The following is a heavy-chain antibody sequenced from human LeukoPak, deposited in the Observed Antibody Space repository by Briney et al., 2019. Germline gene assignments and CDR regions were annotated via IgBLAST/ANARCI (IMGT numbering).Heavy chain of an antibody. D-gene: IGHD4-17*01. CDR3: ARDLVTVTKGFDI. CDR1: DDSFSSHY. V-gene: IGHV4-59*11. CDR2: ISYIGST. J-gene: IGHJ3*02. Sequence: SETLSLTCAVSDDSFSSHYWTWIRQPPGKGLEWIGYISYIGSTNYNPSLRSRVTISIDTSKNQFSLKLSSVTAADTAVYYCARDLVTVTKGFDIWGQGTMVSVSS.